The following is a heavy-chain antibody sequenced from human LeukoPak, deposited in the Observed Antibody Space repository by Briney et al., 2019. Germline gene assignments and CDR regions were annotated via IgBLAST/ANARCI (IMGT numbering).Heavy chain of an antibody. V-gene: IGHV3-21*01. CDR1: GFTFSSYS. J-gene: IGHJ4*02. CDR3: ARDPSMFSNGWPFDY. D-gene: IGHD6-19*01. Sequence: GGSLRLSCAASGFTFSSYSMNWVRQAPGKGLEWVSSISSSSSYIYYADSVKGRFTISRDNAKNSLYLQMNSLRDEDTAVYYCARDPSMFSNGWPFDYWGQGTLVTVSS. CDR2: ISSSSSYI.